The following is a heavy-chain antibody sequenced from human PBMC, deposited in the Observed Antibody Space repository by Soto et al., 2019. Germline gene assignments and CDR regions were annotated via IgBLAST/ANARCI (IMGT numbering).Heavy chain of an antibody. CDR1: GFTFSSHA. CDR2: ISGSGKNT. CDR3: AKGESGSSWDFAY. Sequence: EVQVLQSGGGLVQPGGSLRLSCAASGFTFSSHAMSWVRQAPGKGLEWVSGISGSGKNTYSADSVKGRFTISRDNSKKTVYRQMNSLRAEDTAIYYCAKGESGSSWDFAYWGQGSLVTVSS. V-gene: IGHV3-23*01. D-gene: IGHD6-13*01. J-gene: IGHJ4*02.